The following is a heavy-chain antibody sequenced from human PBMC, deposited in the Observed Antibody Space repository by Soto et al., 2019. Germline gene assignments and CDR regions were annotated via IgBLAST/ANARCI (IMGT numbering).Heavy chain of an antibody. CDR2: ISGSGGST. V-gene: IGHV3-23*01. CDR1: GFTFSSYA. D-gene: IGHD2-15*01. J-gene: IGHJ4*02. Sequence: GGSLRLSCAASGFTFSSYAMSWVRQAPGKGLEWVSAISGSGGSTYYADSVKGRFTISRDNSKNTLYLQMNSLRAEDTAVYYCATHPRNIVVVVAATSWYFDYWGQGTLVTVSS. CDR3: ATHPRNIVVVVAATSWYFDY.